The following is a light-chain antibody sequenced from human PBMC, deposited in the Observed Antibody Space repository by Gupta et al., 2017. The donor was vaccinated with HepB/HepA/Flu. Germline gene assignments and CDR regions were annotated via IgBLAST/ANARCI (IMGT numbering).Light chain of an antibody. CDR3: CSYAGSYTLV. CDR2: EVS. Sequence: QSALTQPRSVSGSPGQSVTISCTGTSSDVGGYKYVSWYQQHPGKAPKLLIYEVSQRPSGVPDRFSGSKSGNTASLTISGLQDEDEADYYCCSYAGSYTLVFGGGTKVTVL. CDR1: SSDVGGYKY. J-gene: IGLJ2*01. V-gene: IGLV2-11*01.